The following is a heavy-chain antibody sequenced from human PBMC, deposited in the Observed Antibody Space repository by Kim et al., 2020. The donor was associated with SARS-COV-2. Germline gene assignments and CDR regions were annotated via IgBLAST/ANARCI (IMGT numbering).Heavy chain of an antibody. CDR3: ARYAHRRGYSGYDSKPFDY. V-gene: IGHV4-34*01. D-gene: IGHD5-12*01. J-gene: IGHJ4*02. Sequence: SETLSLTCAVYGGSFSGYYWSWIRQPPGKGLEWIGEINHSGSTNYNPSLKSRVTISVDTSKNQFSLKLSSVTAADTAVYYCARYAHRRGYSGYDSKPFDYWGQGTLVTVSS. CDR1: GGSFSGYY. CDR2: INHSGST.